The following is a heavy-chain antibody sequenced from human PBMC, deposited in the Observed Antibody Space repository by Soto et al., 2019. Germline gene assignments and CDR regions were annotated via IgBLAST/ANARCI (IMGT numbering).Heavy chain of an antibody. D-gene: IGHD5-12*01. CDR3: AEGRDGYNYPGVYYHYGMDV. Sequence: SVKVSCKASGGTFSSYAISWVRQAPGQGLEWMGGIIPIFGTANYAQKFQGRVTITADESTSTAYMELSSLRSEDTAVYYCAEGRDGYNYPGVYYHYGMDVWGQGTTVTVSS. J-gene: IGHJ6*02. V-gene: IGHV1-69*13. CDR1: GGTFSSYA. CDR2: IIPIFGTA.